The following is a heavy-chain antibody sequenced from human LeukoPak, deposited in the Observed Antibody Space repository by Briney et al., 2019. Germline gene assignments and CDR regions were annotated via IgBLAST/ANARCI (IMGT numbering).Heavy chain of an antibody. V-gene: IGHV3-23*01. CDR3: ASGVNSSGYYVANYYYYVMDV. CDR2: ISGSGGST. J-gene: IGHJ6*02. D-gene: IGHD3-22*01. CDR1: GFTFSSYA. Sequence: GGSPRLSCAASGFTFSSYAMSWVRQAPGKGVEWVSAISGSGGSTYYADPVKGRFTISRDNSKNTLYLQMNSLRAEDTAVYYCASGVNSSGYYVANYYYYVMDVWGQGTTVTVSS.